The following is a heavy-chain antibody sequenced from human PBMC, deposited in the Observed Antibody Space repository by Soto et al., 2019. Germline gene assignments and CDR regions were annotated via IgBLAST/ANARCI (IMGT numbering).Heavy chain of an antibody. CDR1: GYTFTSYD. D-gene: IGHD6-13*01. Sequence: QVHLVQSGAEVKKPGASVKVSCKTSGYTFTSYDINWVRQAPGQGLEWMGWMNPNSGNTGYAQNCQGRDTMTRNTSISTAYMELSSLRSEDTAVYYCARAYSSTGYEVGYWGQGTLVTVSS. CDR2: MNPNSGNT. J-gene: IGHJ4*02. CDR3: ARAYSSTGYEVGY. V-gene: IGHV1-8*01.